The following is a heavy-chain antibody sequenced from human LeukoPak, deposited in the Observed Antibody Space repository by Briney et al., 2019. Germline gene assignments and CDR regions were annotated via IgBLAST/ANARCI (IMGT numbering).Heavy chain of an antibody. CDR3: ARGDIGFYYGGGHYYFGLDV. D-gene: IGHD3-10*01. J-gene: IGHJ6*02. V-gene: IGHV4-34*01. Sequence: SETLSLTCAVSGDSFKNYFWSWIRQPPGKGLEWVGEINHSGSTSYNPSLKSRVTMSVDTPKNQFSLKLGSVTAADTAVYYCARGDIGFYYGGGHYYFGLDVWGQGTTVTVSS. CDR2: INHSGST. CDR1: GDSFKNYF.